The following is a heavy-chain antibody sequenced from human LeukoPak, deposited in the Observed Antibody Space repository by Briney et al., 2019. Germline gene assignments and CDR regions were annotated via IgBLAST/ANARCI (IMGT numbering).Heavy chain of an antibody. V-gene: IGHV1-69*05. D-gene: IGHD3-16*01. CDR3: ARGGRGAYQATGAFDI. CDR1: GGTFSSYA. Sequence: SVKVSCKASGGTFSSYAISWVRQAPGQGLEWMGGIIPIFGTANYAQKFQGRVTMTRDTSTSTVYMELSSLRSEDTAVYYCARGGRGAYQATGAFDIWGQGTMVTVSS. J-gene: IGHJ3*02. CDR2: IIPIFGTA.